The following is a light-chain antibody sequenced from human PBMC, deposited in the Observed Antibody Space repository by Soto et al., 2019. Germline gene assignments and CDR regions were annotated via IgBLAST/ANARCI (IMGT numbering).Light chain of an antibody. CDR2: DAS. CDR3: QQRSDWQFT. Sequence: EIVLTQSPATLSLSPGERATRSCRASQSVSNYLAWYQQKPGQAPRLLIYDASNRAAGIPARFSGSGSGTDFTLTISSLESEDFAFYYCQQRSDWQFTFGPGTKVDI. J-gene: IGKJ3*01. V-gene: IGKV3-11*01. CDR1: QSVSNY.